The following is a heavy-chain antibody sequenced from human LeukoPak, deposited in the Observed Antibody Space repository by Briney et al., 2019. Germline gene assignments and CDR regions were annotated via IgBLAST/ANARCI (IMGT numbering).Heavy chain of an antibody. CDR3: ARDSNELPYYGSGNRPDY. V-gene: IGHV3-33*01. CDR2: IWYDGSNK. D-gene: IGHD3-10*01. Sequence: PGRSLRLSCAASGFTFSSYGMHWVRQAPGKGLEWVAVIWYDGSNKYYADSVKGRFTISRDNSKNTLYLQMNSLRAEDMAVYYCARDSNELPYYGSGNRPDYWGQGTLVTVSS. J-gene: IGHJ4*02. CDR1: GFTFSSYG.